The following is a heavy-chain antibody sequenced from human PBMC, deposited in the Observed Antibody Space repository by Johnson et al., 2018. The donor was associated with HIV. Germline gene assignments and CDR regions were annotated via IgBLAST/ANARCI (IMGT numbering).Heavy chain of an antibody. CDR2: IYSGGST. CDR1: GFTVSSNY. Sequence: VQLVESGGGLLQPGGSLRLSCAASGFTVSSNYMSWVRQAPGKGLEWVSVIYSGGSTYYADSVKGRFNISRDNSKNSLYLQMNSLRAEDTAVYFCARAASQQQLKVPFDIWGQGTMVTVSS. D-gene: IGHD6-13*01. J-gene: IGHJ3*02. CDR3: ARAASQQQLKVPFDI. V-gene: IGHV3-66*03.